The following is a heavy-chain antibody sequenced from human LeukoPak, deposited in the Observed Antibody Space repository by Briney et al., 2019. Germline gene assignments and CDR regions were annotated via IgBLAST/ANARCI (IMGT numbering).Heavy chain of an antibody. Sequence: SETLSLTCTVSGDSISSYYWSWIRQPPGKGLEWIGYIYYSGGTDYNPSLKSRVTISVDTSKNQFSLKLRSVTAADTAVYYCARHVTISGPYDASDIWGQGTMVSVSS. CDR2: IYYSGGT. J-gene: IGHJ3*02. CDR1: GDSISSYY. D-gene: IGHD5-24*01. CDR3: ARHVTISGPYDASDI. V-gene: IGHV4-59*08.